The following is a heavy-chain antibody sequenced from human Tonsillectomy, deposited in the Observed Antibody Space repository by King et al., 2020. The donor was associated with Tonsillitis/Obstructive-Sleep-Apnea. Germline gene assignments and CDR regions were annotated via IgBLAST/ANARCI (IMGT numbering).Heavy chain of an antibody. CDR2: IYYSGST. J-gene: IGHJ4*02. V-gene: IGHV4-59*08. Sequence: HVQLQESGPGLVKPSETLSLTCTVSGGSISSYNWSWIRQPPGKGLEWIGYIYYSGSTNYNPSLRNRVAISVDTSKKQFSLRLSSVTAADTAVYYCARLGPDSGWLSDYWGQGTLVTVSS. CDR1: GGSISSYN. CDR3: ARLGPDSGWLSDY. D-gene: IGHD6-19*01.